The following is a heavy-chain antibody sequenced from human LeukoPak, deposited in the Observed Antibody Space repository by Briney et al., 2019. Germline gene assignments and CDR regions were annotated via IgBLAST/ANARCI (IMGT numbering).Heavy chain of an antibody. CDR3: ARRFGTSGYYYMDV. CDR1: GYSFITYW. D-gene: IGHD1-1*01. CDR2: IYPGDSDT. Sequence: GESLKISCKASGYSFITYWIGWVRQMPGKGLEWMGVIYPGDSDTRYSPSFQGQVTISADKSISTAYLQWSSLKASDTAMYYCARRFGTSGYYYMDVWGKGTAVTVSS. J-gene: IGHJ6*03. V-gene: IGHV5-51*01.